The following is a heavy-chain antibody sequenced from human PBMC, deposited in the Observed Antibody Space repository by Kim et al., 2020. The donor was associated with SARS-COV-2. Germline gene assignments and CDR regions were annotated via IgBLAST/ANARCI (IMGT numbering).Heavy chain of an antibody. J-gene: IGHJ4*02. CDR3: AGEGLYDSSGYTVDY. Sequence: KFHGRVTITADKSTSTAYMELSSLRSEDTAVYYCAGEGLYDSSGYTVDYWGQGTLVTVSS. V-gene: IGHV1-69*04. D-gene: IGHD3-22*01.